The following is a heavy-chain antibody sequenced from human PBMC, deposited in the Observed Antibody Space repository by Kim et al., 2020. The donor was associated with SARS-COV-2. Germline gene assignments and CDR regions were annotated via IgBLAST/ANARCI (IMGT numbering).Heavy chain of an antibody. Sequence: GGSLRLSCAASGFTFSSYTMNWIRQAPGKGLEWVSSIDTGGTYIYYADSVKGRFTISRDNAENSLYFQMHSLRAEDTAVYYFARVGLYYGSGSYPMYWG. CDR3: ARVGLYYGSGSYPMY. CDR2: IDTGGTYI. V-gene: IGHV3-21*01. D-gene: IGHD3-10*01. CDR1: GFTFSSYT. J-gene: IGHJ4*01.